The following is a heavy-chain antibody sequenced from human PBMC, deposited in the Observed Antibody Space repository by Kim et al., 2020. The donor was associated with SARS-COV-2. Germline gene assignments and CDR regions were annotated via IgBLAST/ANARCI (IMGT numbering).Heavy chain of an antibody. J-gene: IGHJ4*02. CDR2: IIPIFGTT. Sequence: SVKVSSKASGGTFSSYAISWVRQAPGQGLEWMGGIIPIFGTTDYAQKFQGRVTITANESTSTAYMELSSLRSEDTAVYYCARDSTFGRSGHYQGYWGQGTLVTVSS. D-gene: IGHD3-16*01. V-gene: IGHV1-69*13. CDR1: GGTFSSYA. CDR3: ARDSTFGRSGHYQGY.